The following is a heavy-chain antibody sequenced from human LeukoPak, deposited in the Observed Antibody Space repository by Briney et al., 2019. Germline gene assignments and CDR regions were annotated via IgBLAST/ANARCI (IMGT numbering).Heavy chain of an antibody. J-gene: IGHJ4*02. CDR3: ARVVDHDYGDYYLDY. V-gene: IGHV3-53*01. CDR2: IYSGGST. CDR1: GFTFTTYD. D-gene: IGHD4-17*01. Sequence: GGSLRLSCAASGFTFTTYDMSWVRQAPGKGLECISVIYSGGSTDYADSVKGRLTISRDNSKNTLYLQMNSLRAEDTAVYYCARVVDHDYGDYYLDYWGQGTLVTVSS.